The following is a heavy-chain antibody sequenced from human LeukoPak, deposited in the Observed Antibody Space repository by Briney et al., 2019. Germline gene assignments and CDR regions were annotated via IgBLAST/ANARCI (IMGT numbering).Heavy chain of an antibody. CDR3: ARVVSVAWSERRPGYYYIDV. D-gene: IGHD6-19*01. V-gene: IGHV3-9*01. CDR2: ISWNSGSI. Sequence: GGSLRLSCAASGFTFDDYAMHWVRQAPGKGLEWVSGISWNSGSIGYADSVKGRFTISRDNAKNSLYLQMNSLRAEDTALYYCARVVSVAWSERRPGYYYIDVWGKGTTVTVSS. CDR1: GFTFDDYA. J-gene: IGHJ6*03.